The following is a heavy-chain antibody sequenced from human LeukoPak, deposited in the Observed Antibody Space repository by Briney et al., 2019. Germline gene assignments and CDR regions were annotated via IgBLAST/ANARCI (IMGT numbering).Heavy chain of an antibody. J-gene: IGHJ4*02. CDR2: ISWNSGSI. V-gene: IGHV3-9*01. CDR1: GFTFDDYA. D-gene: IGHD2-2*01. CDR3: AKDRGVPVAILDY. Sequence: GGSLRLSCAASGFTFDDYAMHWVRQAPGKGLEWVSGISWNSGSIGYADSVKGRFTISRDNAKNSLYLQMNSLRAEDTALYYCAKDRGVPVAILDYWGQGTLVTVSS.